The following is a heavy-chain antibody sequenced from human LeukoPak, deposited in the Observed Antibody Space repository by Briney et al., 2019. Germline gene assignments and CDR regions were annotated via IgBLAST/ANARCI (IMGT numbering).Heavy chain of an antibody. V-gene: IGHV1-18*04. D-gene: IGHD6-19*01. CDR1: GYTFTGYY. CDR3: ATNMPYSSGHYY. J-gene: IGHJ4*02. CDR2: ISAYNGNT. Sequence: ASVKVSCKASGYTFTGYYMHWVRQAPGQGLEWMGWISAYNGNTNYAQKLQGRVTMTTDTSTSTAYMELRSLRSDDTAVYYCATNMPYSSGHYYWGQGTLVTVSS.